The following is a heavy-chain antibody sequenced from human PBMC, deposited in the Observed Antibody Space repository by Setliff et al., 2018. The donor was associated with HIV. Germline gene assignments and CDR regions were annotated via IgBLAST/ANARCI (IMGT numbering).Heavy chain of an antibody. V-gene: IGHV4-30-4*01. CDR3: ARAISFDFPSGLKGTFDV. D-gene: IGHD3-16*01. CDR2: IYYSGYYKAYY. Sequence: SETLSLTCSVSGASINNGAYYWSWIRQSPGEGLEWIGYIYYSGYYKAYYDSNPALKSRFRASVDTSRNQFSLELHSMTAADTAMYYCARAISFDFPSGLKGTFDVWGLGTMVTVSS. CDR1: GASINNGAYY. J-gene: IGHJ3*01.